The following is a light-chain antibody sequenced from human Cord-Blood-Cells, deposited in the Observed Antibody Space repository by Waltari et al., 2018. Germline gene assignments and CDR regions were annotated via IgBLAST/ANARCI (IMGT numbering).Light chain of an antibody. J-gene: IGKJ3*01. Sequence: DIQLTQSPSFLSASVGDRVTITCRARQGISSYLAWYQQKPGKAPKLLIYAASTLQSGVPSRFGGSGSGTEFTLTISSLQPEDFATYYCQQLNSYPRFTFGPGTKVDIK. CDR2: AAS. CDR3: QQLNSYPRFT. V-gene: IGKV1-9*01. CDR1: QGISSY.